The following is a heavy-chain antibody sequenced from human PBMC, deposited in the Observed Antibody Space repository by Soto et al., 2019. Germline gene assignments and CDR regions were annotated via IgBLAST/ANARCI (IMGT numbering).Heavy chain of an antibody. J-gene: IGHJ1*01. CDR3: TGGYCTGGTCYSGYFQH. D-gene: IGHD2-15*01. CDR2: IRSKANDYAT. CDR1: GFTFSGST. Sequence: EVQLVQSGGGLVQPGGSLKLSCAASGFTFSGSTVHWVRQASGEGLQWVGRIRSKANDYATTYIASVKGRFTISRDDSRNTAYLQMSDLKTEATAVYYCTGGYCTGGTCYSGYFQHWGQGALVTVFS. V-gene: IGHV3-73*02.